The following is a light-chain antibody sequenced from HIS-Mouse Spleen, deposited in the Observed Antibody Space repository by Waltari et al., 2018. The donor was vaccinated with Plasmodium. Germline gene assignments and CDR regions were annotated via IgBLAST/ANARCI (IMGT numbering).Light chain of an antibody. Sequence: QSALTQPPSASGSPGQSVTISCPGTSSDVGGYNYVSLYQQHPGKAPKLMIYEVSKRPSGVPERFSGSKSGNTASLTVSGLQAGDEADYYCSSYAGSNNLVFGRGTKLTVL. CDR3: SSYAGSNNLV. V-gene: IGLV2-8*01. CDR1: SSDVGGYNY. J-gene: IGLJ2*01. CDR2: EVS.